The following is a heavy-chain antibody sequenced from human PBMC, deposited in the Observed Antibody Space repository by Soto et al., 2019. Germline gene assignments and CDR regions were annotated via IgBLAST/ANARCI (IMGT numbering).Heavy chain of an antibody. V-gene: IGHV3-74*01. J-gene: IGHJ4*01. CDR1: AFSFSTSW. CDR3: ATPGNYRFDN. Sequence: GGSLRLSCAASAFSFSTSWMHWVRQAPGEGLVWVSRINPDGRTINYADSVKGRFTISRDNAKNTLYLQMNILRVEDTAVYFCATPGNYRFDNWGLGTLVTVSS. CDR2: INPDGRTI. D-gene: IGHD1-1*01.